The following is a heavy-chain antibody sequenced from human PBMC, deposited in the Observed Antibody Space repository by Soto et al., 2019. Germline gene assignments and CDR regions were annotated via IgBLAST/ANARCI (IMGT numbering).Heavy chain of an antibody. CDR1: GGSFSGYF. CDR3: AKRSSWFSWFDP. V-gene: IGHV4-34*01. J-gene: IGHJ5*02. Sequence: SETLSLTCTVSGGSFSGYFWTWIRQPPGKGLEWLAEINHSGITNYNPSVESRVSMSVDTSKNQFSLRLYSVTAADTAVYYCAKRSSWFSWFDPWGQGTLVTVSS. CDR2: INHSGIT. D-gene: IGHD6-13*01.